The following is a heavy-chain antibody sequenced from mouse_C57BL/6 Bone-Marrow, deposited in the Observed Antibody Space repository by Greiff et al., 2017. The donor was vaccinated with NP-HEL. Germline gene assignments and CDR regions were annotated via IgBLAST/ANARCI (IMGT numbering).Heavy chain of an antibody. CDR1: GYTFTSYT. J-gene: IGHJ3*01. V-gene: IGHV1-4*01. Sequence: QVQLQQSGAELARPGASVKMSCTASGYTFTSYTMHWVKQRPGQGLEWIGYINPSSGYTKYNPKFKAKATLTADKSSSTASMHLSSLTSAHSAVDDCARRYYDRGRDYGFAYWGQGPVVTVTA. CDR3: ARRYYDRGRDYGFAY. D-gene: IGHD2-4*01. CDR2: INPSSGYT.